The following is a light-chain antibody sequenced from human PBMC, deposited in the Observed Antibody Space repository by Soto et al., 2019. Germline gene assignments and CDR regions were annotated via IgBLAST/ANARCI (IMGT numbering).Light chain of an antibody. CDR3: ISYTSSSPYV. J-gene: IGLJ1*01. CDR1: SSDVGGYNY. Sequence: SVLTQPPSVSGSPGQSITISCTGTSSDVGGYNYVSWYQHHPGKAPKLIIFDVSNRPSGISNRFSGSKSGNTASLTISGLQAEDEADYYCISYTSSSPYVFGTGTKVTVL. CDR2: DVS. V-gene: IGLV2-14*03.